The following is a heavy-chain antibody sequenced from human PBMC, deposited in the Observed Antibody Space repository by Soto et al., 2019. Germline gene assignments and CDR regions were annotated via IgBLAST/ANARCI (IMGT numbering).Heavy chain of an antibody. V-gene: IGHV1-3*05. CDR2: INAGNGNT. CDR1: GYTFTSYA. CDR3: ARGLATIGDFDY. J-gene: IGHJ4*02. Sequence: QVQLVQSGAEEKKPGASVKVSCKASGYTFTSYAMHWVRQAPGQRLEWMGWINAGNGNTKYSQKFQGRVTITRDTSASTAYMELSSLRSEDTAVYYCARGLATIGDFDYWGQGTLVTVSS. D-gene: IGHD5-12*01.